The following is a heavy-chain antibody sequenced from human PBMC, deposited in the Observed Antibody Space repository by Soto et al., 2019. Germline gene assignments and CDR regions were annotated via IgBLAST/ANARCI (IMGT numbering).Heavy chain of an antibody. CDR3: ARDSTKFDY. J-gene: IGHJ4*02. V-gene: IGHV3-21*01. Sequence: GGSLRLSCAASGFTFSSYAMSWVRQAPGKGLEWVSSISSSSSNIYYADSVKGRFTISRDNAKNSLYLQMNSLRAEDTAVYYCARDSTKFDYWGQGTLVTVSS. CDR2: ISSSSSNI. CDR1: GFTFSSYA.